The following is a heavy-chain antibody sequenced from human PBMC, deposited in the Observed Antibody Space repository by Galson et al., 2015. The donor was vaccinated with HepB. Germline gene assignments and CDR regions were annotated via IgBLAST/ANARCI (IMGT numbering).Heavy chain of an antibody. CDR1: GFSFPDHY. CDR3: AGGDSYSSGWYMKH. V-gene: IGHV3-11*06. CDR2: ISVGSTNYR. D-gene: IGHD6-19*01. J-gene: IGHJ4*02. Sequence: SLRLSCAASGFSFPDHYMTWIRQAPGKGLEWVSDISVGSTNYRNYADSVKGRFTISRDNTKNSLDLQMDNLRVEDTGVYYCAGGDSYSSGWYMKHWGPGTLVTVSS.